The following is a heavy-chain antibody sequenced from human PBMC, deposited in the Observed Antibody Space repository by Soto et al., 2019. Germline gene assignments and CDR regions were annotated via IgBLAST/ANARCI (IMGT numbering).Heavy chain of an antibody. D-gene: IGHD4-17*01. CDR1: GYTFTGYY. V-gene: IGHV1-2*02. CDR2: INPNSGGT. J-gene: IGHJ4*02. Sequence: GASVKVSCKASGYTFTGYYMHWVRQAPGQGLEWMGWINPNSGGTNYAQKFQGRVTMTRDTSISTAYMELSRLRSDDTAVYYCARPADYEEPAGPFDYWGQGTLVTVS. CDR3: ARPADYEEPAGPFDY.